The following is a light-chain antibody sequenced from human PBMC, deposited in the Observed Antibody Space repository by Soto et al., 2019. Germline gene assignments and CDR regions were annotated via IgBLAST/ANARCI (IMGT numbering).Light chain of an antibody. V-gene: IGKV3-15*01. CDR3: QQHNNWPPYT. J-gene: IGKJ2*01. CDR2: GAS. Sequence: EIVMTQSPATLSVSPGERATLSCRASKSVSSNLARYQQKPGQAPRLLIYGASTRATGIPARFSGSGSGTEFTLTISSLQSEDFAVYYCQQHNNWPPYTFGQGTKLEIK. CDR1: KSVSSN.